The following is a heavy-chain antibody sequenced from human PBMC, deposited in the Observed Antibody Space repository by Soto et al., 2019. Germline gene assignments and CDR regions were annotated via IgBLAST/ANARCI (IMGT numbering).Heavy chain of an antibody. CDR1: GASISSTIYY. V-gene: IGHV4-39*01. CDR3: ASGGTIEGDSTYYGMDG. Sequence: KSSETLSLTCTVSGASISSTIYYWGWIRQPPGEGLEWIGSIYYSARSYYNPSLRSRLTTSVDTSKNKFSLKLTSVTAADTAVYYCASGGTIEGDSTYYGMDGWAQGTTV. D-gene: IGHD1-1*01. CDR2: IYYSARS. J-gene: IGHJ6*02.